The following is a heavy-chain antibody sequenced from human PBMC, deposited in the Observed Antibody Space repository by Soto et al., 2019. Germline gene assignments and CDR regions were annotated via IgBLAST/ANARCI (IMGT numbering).Heavy chain of an antibody. CDR3: ARVSGGYAPNPNYYYYGMDV. CDR1: GGSVSSGSYY. D-gene: IGHD2-2*01. Sequence: PSETLSLTCTVSGGSVSSGSYYWSWIRQPPGKGLEWIGYIYYSGSTNYNPSLKSRVTISVDTSKNQFSLKLSSVTAADTAVYYCARVSGGYAPNPNYYYYGMDVWGQGTTVTVSS. V-gene: IGHV4-61*01. CDR2: IYYSGST. J-gene: IGHJ6*02.